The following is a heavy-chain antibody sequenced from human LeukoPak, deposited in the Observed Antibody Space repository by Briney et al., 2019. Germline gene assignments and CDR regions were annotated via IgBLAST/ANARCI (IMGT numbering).Heavy chain of an antibody. Sequence: GASVKVSCKASGYTFTNYVLHWVRQPPGQRPEWMGCIYAGNGDKKYPHNFHRRAIITSDTSASTAYMELSRLTSEDTCIYDCARDDCGDTCYSGGYWGQGSLVTVS. D-gene: IGHD2-21*02. CDR1: GYTFTNYV. CDR3: ARDDCGDTCYSGGY. CDR2: IYAGNGDK. V-gene: IGHV1-3*01. J-gene: IGHJ4*02.